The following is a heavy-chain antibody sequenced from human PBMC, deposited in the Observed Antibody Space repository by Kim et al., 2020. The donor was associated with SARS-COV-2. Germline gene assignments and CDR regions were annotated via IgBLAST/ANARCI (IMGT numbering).Heavy chain of an antibody. J-gene: IGHJ6*02. CDR3: ARDRGDYGMDV. V-gene: IGHV3-13*01. Sequence: GGSLRLSCAASGFTFSSYDMHWVRQATGKGLEWVSAIGTAGDTYYPGSVKGRFTISRENAKNSLYLQMNSLRAGDTAVYYCARDRGDYGMDVWGQGTTVTVSS. CDR2: IGTAGDT. CDR1: GFTFSSYD. D-gene: IGHD3-3*01.